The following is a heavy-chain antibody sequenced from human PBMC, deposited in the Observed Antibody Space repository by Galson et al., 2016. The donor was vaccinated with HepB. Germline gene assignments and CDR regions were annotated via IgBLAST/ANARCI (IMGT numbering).Heavy chain of an antibody. D-gene: IGHD3-10*01. J-gene: IGHJ6*02. CDR1: GFSFSTYG. V-gene: IGHV3-30*03. CDR3: ASDPARGDYYYGMDV. CDR2: ISYGGIYK. Sequence: SLRLSCAASGFSFSTYGMNWVRQAPGKGLEWVAVISYGGIYKYYADSVKGRFTISRDNSKNTLYLQINSLRAEDTAVYYCASDPARGDYYYGMDVWGQGTTVTVSS.